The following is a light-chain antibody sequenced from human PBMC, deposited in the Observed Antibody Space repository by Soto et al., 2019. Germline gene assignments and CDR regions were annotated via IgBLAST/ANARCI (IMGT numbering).Light chain of an antibody. CDR1: QGFSSGY. Sequence: EIVLTQSPGTLSLSPGERATLSCRASQGFSSGYLAWYHQKPGQAPRLLIYGASSRATGIPDRFSGSGSGTDFTLTISRLEPEDFAVYYCQQYGSSPQWTFGQGTKVEIK. CDR3: QQYGSSPQWT. J-gene: IGKJ1*01. CDR2: GAS. V-gene: IGKV3-20*01.